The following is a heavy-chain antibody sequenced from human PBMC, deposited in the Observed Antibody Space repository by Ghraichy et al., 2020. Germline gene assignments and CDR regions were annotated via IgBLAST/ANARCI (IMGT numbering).Heavy chain of an antibody. CDR1: GFTLSSYS. CDR2: ITSSGRYI. V-gene: IGHV3-48*02. CDR3: ARGSKVVRFYYYDGMDV. Sequence: GGSLRLSCVGSGFTLSSYSVNWVRQSPGKGLEWVSYITSSGRYISYADSVKGRFTISRDNAQNSLYLQMNSLRDEDTAVYYCARGSKVVRFYYYDGMDVWGXGXTXXVS. D-gene: IGHD4-23*01. J-gene: IGHJ6*02.